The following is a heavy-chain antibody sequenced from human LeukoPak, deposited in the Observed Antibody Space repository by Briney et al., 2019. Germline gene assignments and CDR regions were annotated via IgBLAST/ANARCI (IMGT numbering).Heavy chain of an antibody. Sequence: GGSLRLSCAASGFSFSTYAMYWVRQAPGKGLECVALISYDGITTYYADSVKGRFTISRDNAKNSLYLQMNSLRAEDTAVYYCARDRPGIVRWFDYWGQGTLVTVSS. V-gene: IGHV3-30-3*01. CDR1: GFSFSTYA. CDR2: ISYDGITT. D-gene: IGHD1-26*01. J-gene: IGHJ4*02. CDR3: ARDRPGIVRWFDY.